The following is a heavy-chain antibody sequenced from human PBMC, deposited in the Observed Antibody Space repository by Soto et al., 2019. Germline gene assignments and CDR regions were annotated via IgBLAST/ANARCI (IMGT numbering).Heavy chain of an antibody. CDR2: IDHSGST. CDR1: GGSISSGGYS. D-gene: IGHD4-17*01. J-gene: IGHJ4*02. V-gene: IGHV4-30-2*01. CDR3: ARDGGYGDYPK. Sequence: QLQLPESGSGLVKPSQTLYLTCAVSGGSISSGGYSWSWIGQPPGKGMEWIGYIDHSGSTYYNPSLKSRVTIPVDRSTNQFALRLSSVTAADTAVYYCARDGGYGDYPKWGQGHLVTVSA.